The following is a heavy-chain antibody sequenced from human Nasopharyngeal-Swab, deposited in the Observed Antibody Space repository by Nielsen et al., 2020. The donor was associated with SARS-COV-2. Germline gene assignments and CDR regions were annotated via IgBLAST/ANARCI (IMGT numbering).Heavy chain of an antibody. V-gene: IGHV4-38-2*01. J-gene: IGHJ4*02. D-gene: IGHD5-18*01. CDR1: GYSISSGSY. Sequence: SETLSLTCAVSGYSISSGSYWGWIRQPPGKGLEWIGSIYHSGSTYYNPSLKSRVTISVDTSKNQFSLKPSSVTAADTAVYYCARGGYSYGFDYWGQGTLVTVSS. CDR3: ARGGYSYGFDY. CDR2: IYHSGST.